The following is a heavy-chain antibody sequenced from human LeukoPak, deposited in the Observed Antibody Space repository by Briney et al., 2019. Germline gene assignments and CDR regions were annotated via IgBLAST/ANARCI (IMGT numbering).Heavy chain of an antibody. CDR3: ARDWAIFGVDTRRPGY. V-gene: IGHV3-73*01. CDR2: IRSKANSYAT. CDR1: GFTFSGSA. D-gene: IGHD3-3*01. Sequence: PGGSLRLSCAASGFTFSGSAMHWVRQASGKGLEWVGRIRSKANSYATAYAASVKGRFTISRDNSKNTLYLQMNSLRAEDTAVYYCARDWAIFGVDTRRPGYWGQGTLVTVSS. J-gene: IGHJ4*02.